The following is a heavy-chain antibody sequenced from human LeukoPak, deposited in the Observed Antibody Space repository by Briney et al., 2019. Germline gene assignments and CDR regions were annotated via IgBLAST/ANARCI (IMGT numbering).Heavy chain of an antibody. J-gene: IGHJ4*02. V-gene: IGHV1-2*02. CDR1: GYTFTGYY. CDR2: INPNSGGT. CDR3: ARGTPNGFLEWLSVGDY. D-gene: IGHD3-3*01. Sequence: ASVKVSCKASGYTFTGYYMHWVRQAPGQGPEWMGWINPNSGGTNYAQKFQGRVTMTRDTSISTAYMELSRLRSDDTAVYYCARGTPNGFLEWLSVGDYWGQGTLVTVSS.